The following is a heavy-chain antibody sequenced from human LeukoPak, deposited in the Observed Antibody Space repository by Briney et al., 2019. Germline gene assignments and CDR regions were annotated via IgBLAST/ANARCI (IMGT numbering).Heavy chain of an antibody. CDR2: IWYDGSNK. Sequence: GGSLRLSCAASGFTYSSYGMHWLRQAPGKGLEWVAVIWYDGSNKYYADSVKGRFTISRDNSKNTLYLQMNSLRAEDTAVYYCAKEHGQYNYFDYWGQGTLVTVSS. J-gene: IGHJ4*02. CDR3: AKEHGQYNYFDY. CDR1: GFTYSSYG. D-gene: IGHD5-18*01. V-gene: IGHV3-33*06.